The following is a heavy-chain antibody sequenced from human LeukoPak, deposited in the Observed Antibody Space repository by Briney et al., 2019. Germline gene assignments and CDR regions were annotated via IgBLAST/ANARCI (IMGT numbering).Heavy chain of an antibody. Sequence: GGSLRLSCAASGFTFSSYTMNWVRQAPGKGLEWVSSITTTSSYVYYADSVKGRFTISRDNAKNTLYLQMNSLRAEDTAVYYCAKDVTVVPAAHFDYWGQGTLVTVSS. V-gene: IGHV3-21*04. CDR2: ITTTSSYV. CDR1: GFTFSSYT. CDR3: AKDVTVVPAAHFDY. J-gene: IGHJ4*02. D-gene: IGHD2-2*01.